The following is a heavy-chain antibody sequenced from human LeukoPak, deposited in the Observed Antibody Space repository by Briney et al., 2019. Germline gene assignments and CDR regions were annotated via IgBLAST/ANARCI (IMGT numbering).Heavy chain of an antibody. CDR2: INLDSGAT. D-gene: IGHD3-3*01. Sequence: ASVKVSCKAFGYTFTAYYMHWVRQAPGQGFEWMGWINLDSGATDYAQKFQGRVTMARDTSGGTAYMEVSRLRSDDTAVYYCASSALSYYDFWSGNNWFDPWGQGTLVTVSS. CDR1: GYTFTAYY. J-gene: IGHJ5*02. CDR3: ASSALSYYDFWSGNNWFDP. V-gene: IGHV1-2*02.